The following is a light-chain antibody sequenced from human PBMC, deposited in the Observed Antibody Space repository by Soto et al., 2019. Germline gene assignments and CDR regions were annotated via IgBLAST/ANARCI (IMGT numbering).Light chain of an antibody. CDR3: QTWGTGPWV. CDR2: LNSDGSH. V-gene: IGLV4-69*01. Sequence: QLVLTQSPSASASLGASVKLTCTLSSGHSSYAIAWHQQQPEKGPRYLMKLNSDGSHSKGDGIPERFSGSSSGAERYLTIASHQSEDEADYYCQTWGTGPWVFGGGTKLTVL. J-gene: IGLJ3*02. CDR1: SGHSSYA.